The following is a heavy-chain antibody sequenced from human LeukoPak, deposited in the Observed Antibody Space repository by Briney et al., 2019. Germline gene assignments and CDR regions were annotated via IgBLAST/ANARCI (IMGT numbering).Heavy chain of an antibody. D-gene: IGHD1-26*01. CDR1: GFTFSNYS. J-gene: IGHJ4*02. CDR2: ISRYSNTI. V-gene: IGHV3-48*01. CDR3: ARDGTEDY. Sequence: PGGSLRLSCAASGFTFSNYSMNWVRQAPGKGLEWISYISRYSNTIYYADSVKGRFTISRGNAKNSLYLQMNSLRAEDTAMYYCARDGTEDYWGQGTLVTVSS.